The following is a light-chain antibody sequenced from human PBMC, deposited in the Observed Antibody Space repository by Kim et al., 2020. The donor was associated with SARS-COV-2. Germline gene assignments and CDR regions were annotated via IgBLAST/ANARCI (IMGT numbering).Light chain of an antibody. V-gene: IGLV3-1*01. Sequence: SYELTQPPSVSVSPGQTASITCSGYKLGDKYVSWYQQKPGQSPVVVIYQDNQRPSGLPERFSGSNSGNTATLTISGTQAMDEADSYCQALDSSHHNYVFG. J-gene: IGLJ1*01. CDR1: KLGDKY. CDR3: QALDSSHHNYV. CDR2: QDN.